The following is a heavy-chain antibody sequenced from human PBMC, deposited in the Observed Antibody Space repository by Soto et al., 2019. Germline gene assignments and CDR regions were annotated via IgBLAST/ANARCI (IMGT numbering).Heavy chain of an antibody. CDR1: GFTFSSYA. V-gene: IGHV3-30-3*01. CDR2: ISYDGSNK. CDR3: ARDYGMDV. J-gene: IGHJ6*02. Sequence: QVQLVESGGGVVQPGRSLRHSCAASGFTFSSYAMHWVRQAPGKGLEWVAVISYDGSNKYYADSVKGRFTISRDNSKNALYLQMNSLRAEDTALYYCARDYGMDVWGQGTTVTVSS.